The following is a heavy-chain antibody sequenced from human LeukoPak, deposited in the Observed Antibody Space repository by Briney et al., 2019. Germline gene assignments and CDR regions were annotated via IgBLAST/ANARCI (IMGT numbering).Heavy chain of an antibody. Sequence: GGSLRLSCGPSGFTFSSYAMQWVRQAPGKGLEYVSAISRNGGSTYYATSVKGRFTISRDNSKNKLYLQMGSLRAEDMAVYYCAREMATSKAGRNYYYYGMDVWGQGTTVTVSS. V-gene: IGHV3-64*01. CDR3: AREMATSKAGRNYYYYGMDV. CDR1: GFTFSSYA. J-gene: IGHJ6*02. CDR2: ISRNGGST. D-gene: IGHD5-24*01.